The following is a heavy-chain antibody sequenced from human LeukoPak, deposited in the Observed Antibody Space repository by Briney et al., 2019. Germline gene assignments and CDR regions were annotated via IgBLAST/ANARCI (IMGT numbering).Heavy chain of an antibody. CDR2: INPNSGNT. Sequence: PGASVTVSCMASGYTFTGYYMHWVRQAPGQGREGMGWINPNSGNTGYAQKFQGRVTMTRNTSISTAYMELSSLRSEDTAVYYCARGWRTISQSWGDYYFDYWGQGTLVTVSS. J-gene: IGHJ4*02. D-gene: IGHD3-16*01. CDR3: ARGWRTISQSWGDYYFDY. CDR1: GYTFTGYY. V-gene: IGHV1-8*02.